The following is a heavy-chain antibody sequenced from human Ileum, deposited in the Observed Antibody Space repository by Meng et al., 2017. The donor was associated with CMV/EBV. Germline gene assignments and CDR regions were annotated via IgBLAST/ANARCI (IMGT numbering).Heavy chain of an antibody. V-gene: IGHV4-4*02. J-gene: IGHJ5*02. D-gene: IGHD1-1*01. CDR3: ARQDNNNWYWSDP. CDR1: GDSISSNSG. Sequence: AVSGDSISSNSGWSWVRQPPGKGLEWIGEIYHSGSTNYNPSLKSRVTISVDKSKNQFSLKLSSVTAADTAVYYCARQDNNNWYWSDPWGQGTLVTVSS. CDR2: IYHSGST.